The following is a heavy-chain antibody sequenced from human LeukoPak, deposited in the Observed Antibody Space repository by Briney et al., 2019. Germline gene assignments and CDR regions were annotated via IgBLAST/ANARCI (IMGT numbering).Heavy chain of an antibody. J-gene: IGHJ4*02. Sequence: PGGSLRLSCAASGFTFSSYSMNWVRQAPGKGLEWVSAISGSGGSTYYADSVKGRFTISRDNSKNTLYLQMNSLRAEDTAVYYCAKETDSGSYILPVDYWGQGTLVTVSS. V-gene: IGHV3-23*01. CDR2: ISGSGGST. CDR1: GFTFSSYS. CDR3: AKETDSGSYILPVDY. D-gene: IGHD1-26*01.